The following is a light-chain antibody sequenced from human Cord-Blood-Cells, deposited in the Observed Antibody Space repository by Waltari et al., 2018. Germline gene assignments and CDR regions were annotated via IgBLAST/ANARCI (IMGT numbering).Light chain of an antibody. CDR1: NIRSKR. Sequence: SYVLTQPPSVSVAPGKTARITCGGNNIRSKRVHWYQQEPGQAPVLVIYYDSDRPSGIPERFSGSNSGNTATLTISRVEAGDEADYYCQVWDSSSDHYVFGTGTKVTVL. CDR3: QVWDSSSDHYV. V-gene: IGLV3-21*04. CDR2: YDS. J-gene: IGLJ1*01.